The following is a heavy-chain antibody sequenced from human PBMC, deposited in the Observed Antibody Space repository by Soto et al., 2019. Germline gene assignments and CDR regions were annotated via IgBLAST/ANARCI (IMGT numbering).Heavy chain of an antibody. CDR1: GFTFSSYG. CDR2: ISYDGSNK. D-gene: IGHD1-7*01. V-gene: IGHV3-30*18. J-gene: IGHJ6*04. Sequence: PGGSLRHSCAASGFTFSSYGMHWVRQAPGKGLEWVAVISYDGSNKYYADSVKGRFTISRDNSKNTLYLQMNSLRAEDTAVYYCAKDKPELPPRDYYYGMDVWGKGTTVTVSS. CDR3: AKDKPELPPRDYYYGMDV.